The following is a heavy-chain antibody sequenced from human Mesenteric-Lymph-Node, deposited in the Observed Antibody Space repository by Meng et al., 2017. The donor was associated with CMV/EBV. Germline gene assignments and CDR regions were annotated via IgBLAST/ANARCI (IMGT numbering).Heavy chain of an antibody. CDR1: GYTFTGYY. J-gene: IGHJ4*02. Sequence: KASGYTFTGYYMHWVRQAHGQGLEWMGRINPNSGGTNYAQKFQGRVTMTRDTSISTAYMELSRLRSDDTAVYYCALEDYYGSGSFDYWGQGTLVTVSS. V-gene: IGHV1-2*06. D-gene: IGHD3-10*01. CDR3: ALEDYYGSGSFDY. CDR2: INPNSGGT.